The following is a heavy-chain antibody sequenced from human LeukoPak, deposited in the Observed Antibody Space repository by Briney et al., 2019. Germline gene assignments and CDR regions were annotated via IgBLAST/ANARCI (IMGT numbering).Heavy chain of an antibody. CDR1: GGSISSYY. Sequence: SETLSLTCAVSGGSISSYYWSWIRQPPGKGLKWIGYIFYSGSTNYNPSLKSRVTISIDTSKSQFSLKLTSVTTADTALYYCASSRYCGGDCYSDDAFDIWGRGTMVTVSS. V-gene: IGHV4-59*01. J-gene: IGHJ3*02. CDR2: IFYSGST. D-gene: IGHD2-21*02. CDR3: ASSRYCGGDCYSDDAFDI.